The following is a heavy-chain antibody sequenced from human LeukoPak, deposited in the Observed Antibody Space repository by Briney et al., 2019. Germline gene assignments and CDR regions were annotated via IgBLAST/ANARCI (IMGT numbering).Heavy chain of an antibody. V-gene: IGHV3-23*01. Sequence: GGSLTLSCAASGFTFSSYAMSWVRQPPGKGLEWVSAISGSGGSTYYADSVKGRFTISRDNSKNTLYLQMNSLRAEDTAVYYCAKLYDILTNFDYWGQGTLVTVSS. J-gene: IGHJ4*02. D-gene: IGHD3-9*01. CDR1: GFTFSSYA. CDR2: ISGSGGST. CDR3: AKLYDILTNFDY.